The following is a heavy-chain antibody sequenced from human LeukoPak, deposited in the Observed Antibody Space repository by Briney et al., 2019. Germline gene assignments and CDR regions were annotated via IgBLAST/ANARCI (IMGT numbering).Heavy chain of an antibody. CDR2: IDQSGST. CDR3: AINDGSGSYYKSDY. D-gene: IGHD3-10*01. Sequence: RPSETLSLTCAVYGGSFSAYYWSWIRQPPGKGLEWIGEIDQSGSTNYNPSLKSRVTITIGTSKNQFSLKLNSVTAADTAVYYCAINDGSGSYYKSDYWGQGTLVTVSS. CDR1: GGSFSAYY. J-gene: IGHJ4*02. V-gene: IGHV4-34*01.